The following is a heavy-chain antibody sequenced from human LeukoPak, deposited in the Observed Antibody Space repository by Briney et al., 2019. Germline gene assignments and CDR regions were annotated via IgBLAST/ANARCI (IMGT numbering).Heavy chain of an antibody. Sequence: QPGRSLRLSCAASGFTFSSYGMHWVRQAPGKGLEWVAVIWYDGSNKYYAASVKGRFTISRDNSKNTLYLQINSLRAEDTAVYYCARYAVAGSDYWGQGTLVTVSS. CDR1: GFTFSSYG. D-gene: IGHD6-19*01. J-gene: IGHJ4*02. V-gene: IGHV3-33*01. CDR3: ARYAVAGSDY. CDR2: IWYDGSNK.